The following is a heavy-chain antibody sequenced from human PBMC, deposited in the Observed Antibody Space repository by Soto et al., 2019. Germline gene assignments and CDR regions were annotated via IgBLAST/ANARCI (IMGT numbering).Heavy chain of an antibody. CDR2: ISPDGSDV. J-gene: IGHJ4*02. D-gene: IGHD3-16*01. CDR3: AVWGQIGPGAPIDFDR. V-gene: IGHV3-74*01. Sequence: VVESGGGLVPPGGTLRLSCAASGFPFTNYWMNWVRQTPGTGLMWVSRISPDGSDVGYADSVEGRFTVSRANAKNPLYLHMHSLRAEDTALYYCAVWGQIGPGAPIDFDRWVQGTLVSFAS. CDR1: GFPFTNYW.